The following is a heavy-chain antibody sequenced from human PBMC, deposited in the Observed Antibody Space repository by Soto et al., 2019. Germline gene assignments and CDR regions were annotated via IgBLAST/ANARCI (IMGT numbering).Heavy chain of an antibody. CDR2: LHSGGNT. CDR3: ARVGTYDCASRMDV. Sequence: EVQLVESGGGLVQPGGSLRLSCAASGIPVSSNYMTWVRQAPGKGLEWVSVLHSGGNTYYANSVEARSTISRYDFTTKVLLQRNTATAEDPAVYFCARVGTYDCASRMDVWGQGTTVTVSS. D-gene: IGHD2-21*02. J-gene: IGHJ6*02. CDR1: GIPVSSNY. V-gene: IGHV3-53*04.